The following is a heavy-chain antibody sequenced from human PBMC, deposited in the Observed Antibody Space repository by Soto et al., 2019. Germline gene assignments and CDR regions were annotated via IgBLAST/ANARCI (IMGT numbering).Heavy chain of an antibody. J-gene: IGHJ4*02. V-gene: IGHV3-9*01. CDR3: AKDVSITTSYLAH. Sequence: EVRLVESGGGLVQPGRSLRLSCAASGFTFDDYAMHWVRQAPGKGLEWVSSISWNSGNIDYADSVKGRFTVSRDNANNFLYRHMSSLRPEDTALYFCAKDVSITTSYLAHWGQGTLVTVSS. D-gene: IGHD1-1*01. CDR1: GFTFDDYA. CDR2: ISWNSGNI.